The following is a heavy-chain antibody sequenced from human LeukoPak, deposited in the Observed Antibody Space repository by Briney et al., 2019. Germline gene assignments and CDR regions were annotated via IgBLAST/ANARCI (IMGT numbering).Heavy chain of an antibody. V-gene: IGHV3-49*04. J-gene: IGHJ3*02. CDR1: GFTFGDFV. CDR3: TRRYNYDSSGYYYVRDAFDI. Sequence: GGSLRLSCTASGFTFGDFVMSWVRQAPGKGLEWVGFIRSKAYGGTTKNATSVKGRFTISRDDSRSIAYLQMNSLKTEDTAVYYCTRRYNYDSSGYYYVRDAFDIWGQGTMVTVSS. CDR2: IRSKAYGGTT. D-gene: IGHD3-22*01.